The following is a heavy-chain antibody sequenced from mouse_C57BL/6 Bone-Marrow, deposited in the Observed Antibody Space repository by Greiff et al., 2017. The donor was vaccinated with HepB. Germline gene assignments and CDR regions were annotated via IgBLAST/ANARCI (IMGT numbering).Heavy chain of an antibody. CDR3: TRDRYGSSYWYFDV. V-gene: IGHV5-9-1*02. Sequence: EVQLVESGEGLVKPGGSLKLSCAASGFTFSSYAMSWVRQTPEKRLEWVAYISSGGDYIYYADTVKGRFTISRDNARNTLYLQMSSLKSEDTAMYYCTRDRYGSSYWYFDVWGTWTTVTVSS. CDR2: ISSGGDYI. D-gene: IGHD1-1*01. J-gene: IGHJ1*03. CDR1: GFTFSSYA.